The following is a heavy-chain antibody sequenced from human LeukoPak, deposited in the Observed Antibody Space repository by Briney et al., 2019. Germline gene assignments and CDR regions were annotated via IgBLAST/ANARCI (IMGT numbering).Heavy chain of an antibody. CDR1: GFTFSSYS. D-gene: IGHD3-9*01. Sequence: GGSLRLSCAASGFTFSSYSMNWVRQAPGKGLEWVSSISSSSSYIYYADSVKGRFTISRDNSKNTLYLQMNSLRAEDTAVYYCARDGGRYFPYYGMDVWGQGTTVTVSS. CDR2: ISSSSSYI. J-gene: IGHJ6*02. CDR3: ARDGGRYFPYYGMDV. V-gene: IGHV3-21*01.